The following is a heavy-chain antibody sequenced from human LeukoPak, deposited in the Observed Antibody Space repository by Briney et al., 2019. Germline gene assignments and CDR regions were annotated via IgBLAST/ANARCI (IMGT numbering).Heavy chain of an antibody. V-gene: IGHV3-64*01. CDR3: ARMDYSDQFFQH. CDR1: GFTFSSYA. CDR2: ISKNGDGT. Sequence: PGGSLRLSCAASGFTFSSYAMHRIRQAPGKGLKYVSAISKNGDGTFHAISVKGRFTISRDNSKNTLYLQMGSLRPEDMAVYYCARMDYSDQFFQHWGQGSLVTVSS. J-gene: IGHJ1*01. D-gene: IGHD4-17*01.